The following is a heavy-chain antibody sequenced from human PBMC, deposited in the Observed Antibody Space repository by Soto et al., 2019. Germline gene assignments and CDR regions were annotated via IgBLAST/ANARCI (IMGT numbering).Heavy chain of an antibody. Sequence: GASVKVSCKASGGTFSSYRINRVQQAPGQGLEWVGGIVPIYRTADYAQKFQGRVTITADESARTSYMELRSLKSQDTAVYYCVRDSGAKLSSSWGQGTLVTVSS. CDR1: GGTFSSYR. J-gene: IGHJ4*02. CDR2: IVPIYRTA. CDR3: VRDSGAKLSSS. D-gene: IGHD6-13*01. V-gene: IGHV1-69*13.